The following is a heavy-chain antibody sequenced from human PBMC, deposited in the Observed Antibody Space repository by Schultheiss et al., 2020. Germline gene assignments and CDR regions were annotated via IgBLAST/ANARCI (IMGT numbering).Heavy chain of an antibody. CDR2: MNPNSGNT. Sequence: ASVKVSCKASGYTFTSYDINWVRQATGQGLEWMGWMNPNSGNTGYAQKFQGRVTMTRNTSISTAYMELSSLRSEDTAVYYCAISLSGWYDEAGFDPWGQGTLVTVSS. V-gene: IGHV1-8*01. D-gene: IGHD6-19*01. CDR1: GYTFTSYD. J-gene: IGHJ5*02. CDR3: AISLSGWYDEAGFDP.